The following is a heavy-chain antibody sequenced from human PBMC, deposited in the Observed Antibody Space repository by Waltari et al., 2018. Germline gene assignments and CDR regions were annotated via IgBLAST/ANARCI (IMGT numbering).Heavy chain of an antibody. Sequence: EVQLVESGGGLVQPGGSLRLSCAASGFTFSSYWMSWVRQAPGKGLEWVANIKQDGSEKYHVDSVKGRFTISRDNAKNSRYLQMNSLRAEDTAVYYCARGIMGGRQQSPFNWFDPWGQGTLVTVSS. V-gene: IGHV3-7*01. CDR3: ARGIMGGRQQSPFNWFDP. CDR2: IKQDGSEK. D-gene: IGHD6-13*01. J-gene: IGHJ5*02. CDR1: GFTFSSYW.